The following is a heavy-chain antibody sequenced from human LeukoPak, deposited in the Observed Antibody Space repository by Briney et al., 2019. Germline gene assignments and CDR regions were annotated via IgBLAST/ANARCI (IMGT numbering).Heavy chain of an antibody. CDR1: GYPFTSYG. CDR2: ISTYNGNP. D-gene: IGHD3-9*01. CDR3: AREVGNVLTAY. J-gene: IGHJ4*01. V-gene: IGHV1-18*01. Sequence: ASVKVSCKTSGYPFTSYGISWVRQAPGQGLEWMGWISTYNGNPNYAQNLQGRVTMTIDTSTGTAYVELRSLGSDDTAVYYCAREVGNVLTAYWGQGTQVTVSS.